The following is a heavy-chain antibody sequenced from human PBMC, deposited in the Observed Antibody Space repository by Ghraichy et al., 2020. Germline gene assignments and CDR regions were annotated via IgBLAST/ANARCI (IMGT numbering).Heavy chain of an antibody. CDR1: GYTFTSYY. Sequence: ASVKVSCKASGYTFTSYYMHWVRQAPGQGLEWMGIINPSDGSISYAQKFQGRFTLTRDTSTTTFYMELSSLRSEDTALYYCARDLNWGSYYWVQGTLVTVSS. J-gene: IGHJ4*02. V-gene: IGHV1-46*01. CDR3: ARDLNWGSYY. CDR2: INPSDGSI. D-gene: IGHD7-27*01.